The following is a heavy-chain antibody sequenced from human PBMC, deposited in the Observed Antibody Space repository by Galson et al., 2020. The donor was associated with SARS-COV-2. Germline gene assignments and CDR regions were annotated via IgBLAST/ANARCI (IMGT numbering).Heavy chain of an antibody. CDR2: INPNSGGT. Sequence: ASVQVSCKASGYTFTGYYMHWVRQPPGQGLQWMGWINPNSGGTNYAQKFQGRVTMTSDTSISITYMELSRLRSDDTAGYYCARDGSAMVTNGFDIWCQGTMVTVS. D-gene: IGHD5-18*01. V-gene: IGHV1-2*02. CDR1: GYTFTGYY. J-gene: IGHJ3*02. CDR3: ARDGSAMVTNGFDI.